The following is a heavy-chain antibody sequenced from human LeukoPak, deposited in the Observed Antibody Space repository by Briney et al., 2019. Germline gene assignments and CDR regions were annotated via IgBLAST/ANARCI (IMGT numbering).Heavy chain of an antibody. Sequence: GGSLRLSCAASGFTFSSYGMHWVRQAPGKGLEWVAFIRYDGSNKYYADSVKGRFTISRDNSKNTLYLQMDSLRAEDTAVYYCAKDLMFGELLYALWYWGQGTLVTVSS. CDR2: IRYDGSNK. V-gene: IGHV3-30*02. CDR1: GFTFSSYG. CDR3: AKDLMFGELLYALWY. D-gene: IGHD3-10*02. J-gene: IGHJ4*02.